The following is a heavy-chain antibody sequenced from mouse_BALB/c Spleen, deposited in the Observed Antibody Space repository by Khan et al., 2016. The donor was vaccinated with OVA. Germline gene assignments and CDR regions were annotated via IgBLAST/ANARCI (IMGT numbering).Heavy chain of an antibody. CDR2: ISYSGST. V-gene: IGHV3-2*02. CDR3: ARGNYYGYAMDY. D-gene: IGHD1-1*01. CDR1: GYSITSNYA. J-gene: IGHJ4*01. Sequence: EVQLQESGPGLVKPSQSLSLTCTVTGYSITSNYAWNWIRQLPGNKLEWLGYISYSGSTSYNPSLKSRISLTRDTSKNPFFLQLKSVTTEDAAAYYCARGNYYGYAMDYWGQGTSVNVSS.